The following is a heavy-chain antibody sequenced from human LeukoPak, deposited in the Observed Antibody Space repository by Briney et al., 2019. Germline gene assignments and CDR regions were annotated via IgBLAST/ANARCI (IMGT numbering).Heavy chain of an antibody. CDR1: GYTLTELS. D-gene: IGHD6-19*01. Sequence: ASVKVSCKVSGYTLTELSMHWVRQAPGKGLEWMGGFDPEDGETIYAQKFQGRVTMTTDTSTSTAYMELRSLRSDDTAVYYCARVSSGWSGYFDYWGQGTLVTVSS. V-gene: IGHV1-24*01. CDR2: FDPEDGET. J-gene: IGHJ4*02. CDR3: ARVSSGWSGYFDY.